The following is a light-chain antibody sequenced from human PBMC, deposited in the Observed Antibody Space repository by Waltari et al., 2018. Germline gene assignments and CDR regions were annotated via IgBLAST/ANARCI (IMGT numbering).Light chain of an antibody. Sequence: DIQMTQSPSSLSASIGDRVTVTCRASQNIRTYLNWYQQKPAKAPKLLIFGASSLPRGVPSRFSGSASGTEFTLTITNLQPDDFATYFCQQSFSSPWTFGQGTTV. V-gene: IGKV1-39*01. CDR2: GAS. CDR3: QQSFSSPWT. J-gene: IGKJ1*01. CDR1: QNIRTY.